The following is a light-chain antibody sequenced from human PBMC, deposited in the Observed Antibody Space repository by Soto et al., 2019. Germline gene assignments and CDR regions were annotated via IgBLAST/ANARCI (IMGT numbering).Light chain of an antibody. CDR1: SSDVGGYNY. CDR3: SSYTGSSTNTVV. V-gene: IGLV2-14*01. Sequence: QSVLTQPASVSGSPGQSITISCTGTSSDVGGYNYVSWHQQHPGKAPKLMIFEVSNRPSGVPDRFSGSKSGNTASLTISGLQAEDEADYYCSSYTGSSTNTVVFGGGTQLTVL. CDR2: EVS. J-gene: IGLJ2*01.